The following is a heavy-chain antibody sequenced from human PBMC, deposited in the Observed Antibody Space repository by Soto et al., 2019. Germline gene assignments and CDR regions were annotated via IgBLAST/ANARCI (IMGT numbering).Heavy chain of an antibody. D-gene: IGHD3-22*01. Sequence: SETLSLTCTVSGGSISGGGYYWSWIRQHPGKGLEWIGYIYYSGSTYYNPSLKSRVTISVDTSKNQFSLKLSSVTAADTAVYYCAMGGDYYDSSGYPQGFDYWGQGTLVTVSS. V-gene: IGHV4-31*03. CDR3: AMGGDYYDSSGYPQGFDY. CDR1: GGSISGGGYY. J-gene: IGHJ4*02. CDR2: IYYSGST.